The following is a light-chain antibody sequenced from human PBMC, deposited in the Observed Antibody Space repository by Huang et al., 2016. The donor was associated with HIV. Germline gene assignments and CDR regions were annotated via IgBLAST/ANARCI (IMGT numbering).Light chain of an antibody. Sequence: DIQMTQSPPSLSASVGDRVTFTCRADQNITKSLNWYQQKPWKAPKLLIYTVSTLESGVPSRCNGSGSGTRFTVNIGNLQPEDVATYYCQQSFSVPRTFG. CDR1: QNITKS. CDR2: TVS. V-gene: IGKV1-39*01. J-gene: IGKJ1*01. CDR3: QQSFSVPRT.